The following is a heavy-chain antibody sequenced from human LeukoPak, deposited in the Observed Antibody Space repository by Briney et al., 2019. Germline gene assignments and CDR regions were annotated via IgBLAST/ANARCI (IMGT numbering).Heavy chain of an antibody. CDR2: IIPIFGAA. CDR3: AREGTYYDILTGPRGPNWFDP. V-gene: IGHV1-69*01. J-gene: IGHJ5*02. Sequence: GSSVKVSCKASGGTFSSYAISWVRQAPGQGLEWMGGIIPIFGAANYAQKFQGRVTITADESTSTAYMELSSLRSEDTAVYYCAREGTYYDILTGPRGPNWFDPWGQGTLVTVSS. D-gene: IGHD3-9*01. CDR1: GGTFSSYA.